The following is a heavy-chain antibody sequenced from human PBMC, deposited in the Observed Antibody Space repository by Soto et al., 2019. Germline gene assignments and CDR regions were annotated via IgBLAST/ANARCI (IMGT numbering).Heavy chain of an antibody. CDR3: ARDHVLLWFGESIDAFDI. Sequence: GASVKVSCKASGGTFSSYAISWVRQAPGQGLEWMGGINTNSGGTNYAQKFQGRVTMTRDTSISTAYMELSRLRSDDTAVYYCARDHVLLWFGESIDAFDIWGQGTMVTVSS. CDR1: GGTFSSYA. V-gene: IGHV1-2*02. CDR2: INTNSGGT. D-gene: IGHD3-10*01. J-gene: IGHJ3*02.